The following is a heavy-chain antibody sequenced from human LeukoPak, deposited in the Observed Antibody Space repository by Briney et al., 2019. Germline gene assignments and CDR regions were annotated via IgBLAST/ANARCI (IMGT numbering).Heavy chain of an antibody. J-gene: IGHJ4*02. CDR3: VTESTGTLDY. D-gene: IGHD3-9*01. V-gene: IGHV3-23*01. CDR2: ITSSGGST. Sequence: PGGSLRLSCAASGFTFSSYAMSWDRQAPGMGLEWVSVITSSGGSTAYADSVRGRFTISRDNSKNTLYMQMNSLRAEDTAVYYCVTESTGTLDYWGQGILVTVSS. CDR1: GFTFSSYA.